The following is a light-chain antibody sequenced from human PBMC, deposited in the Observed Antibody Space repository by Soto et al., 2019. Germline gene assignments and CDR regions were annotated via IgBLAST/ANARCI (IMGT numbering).Light chain of an antibody. CDR1: QSVSSSY. V-gene: IGKV3-20*01. Sequence: EIVLTQSPGTLSLSPGERANLSCRASQSVSSSYLAWYQQKPGQAPRLLIYGASSRATGIPDRFSGSGSGTDFTLTISRLEPEDFAVYYCQQYGSSPETFGQGTKVEIE. CDR2: GAS. J-gene: IGKJ1*01. CDR3: QQYGSSPET.